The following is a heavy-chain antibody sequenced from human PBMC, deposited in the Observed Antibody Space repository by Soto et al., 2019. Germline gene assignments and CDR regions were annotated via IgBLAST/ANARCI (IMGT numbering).Heavy chain of an antibody. CDR1: GGSISSYY. V-gene: IGHV4-59*01. D-gene: IGHD5-18*01. CDR3: ARQVGYSYGYYYYYGMDV. CDR2: IYYSGST. J-gene: IGHJ6*02. Sequence: SETLSLTCTVSGGSISSYYWSWIRQPPGKGLEWIGYIYYSGSTNYNPSLKSRVTISVDTSKNQFSLKLSSVTAADTAVYYCARQVGYSYGYYYYYGMDVWGQGTTVTVSS.